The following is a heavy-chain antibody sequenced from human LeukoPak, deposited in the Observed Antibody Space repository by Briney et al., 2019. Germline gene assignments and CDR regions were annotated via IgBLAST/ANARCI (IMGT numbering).Heavy chain of an antibody. CDR2: IKQDGSEK. D-gene: IGHD3-3*01. J-gene: IGHJ3*02. Sequence: GGSLRLSSAASGFTFSSYWMSWVRQAPGKGLEWVANIKQDGSEKYYVDSVKGRFTISRDNAKNTLYLQMNSLRAEDTAVYYCARRRPGRITIFGVVKSGASDAFDIWGQGTMVTVSS. CDR1: GFTFSSYW. CDR3: ARRRPGRITIFGVVKSGASDAFDI. V-gene: IGHV3-7*01.